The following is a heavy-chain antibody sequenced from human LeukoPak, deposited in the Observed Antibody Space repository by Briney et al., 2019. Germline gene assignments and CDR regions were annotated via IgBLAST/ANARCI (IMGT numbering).Heavy chain of an antibody. CDR2: INPNSGGT. J-gene: IGHJ4*02. CDR1: GYTFTGYY. V-gene: IGHV1-2*02. Sequence: ASVKVSCKASGYTFTGYYVHWGRQAPGQGLEWMGWINPNSGGTNYAQKFQGRVTMTRDTSISTAYMELSRLRSDDTAVYYCARSRTGSGFLFDYWGQGTLVTVSS. D-gene: IGHD3-10*01. CDR3: ARSRTGSGFLFDY.